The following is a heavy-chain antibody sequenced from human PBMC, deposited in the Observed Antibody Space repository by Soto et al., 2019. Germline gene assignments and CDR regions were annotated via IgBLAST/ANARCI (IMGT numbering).Heavy chain of an antibody. CDR2: ISGSGGST. CDR3: AKLLGDPAQLLLFWELCLRAITKNGXDV. V-gene: IGHV3-23*01. J-gene: IGHJ6*02. D-gene: IGHD3-10*01. CDR1: GLTFSSYA. Sequence: PGGSLRLSCAASGLTFSSYAMTWVRQAPGKGLEWVSAISGSGGSTYYADSGKGRFTISRDNSKNTLYLQMNSLSPEDTAVYYCAKLLGDPAQLLLFWELCLRAITKNGXDVWGQGTTVTVSS.